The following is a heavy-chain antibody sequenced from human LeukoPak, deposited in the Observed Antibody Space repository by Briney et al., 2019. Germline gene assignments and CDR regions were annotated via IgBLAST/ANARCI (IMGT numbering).Heavy chain of an antibody. J-gene: IGHJ4*02. Sequence: SETLSLTCTVSGGSISSSSYYWGWIRQPPGKGLEWIGSIYYSGSTYYNPSLKSRVTISVDTSKNQFSLKLSSVTAADTAVYYCAREPPFLLWFGDSPVWGQGTLVTVSS. V-gene: IGHV4-39*07. D-gene: IGHD3-10*01. CDR3: AREPPFLLWFGDSPV. CDR1: GGSISSSSYY. CDR2: IYYSGST.